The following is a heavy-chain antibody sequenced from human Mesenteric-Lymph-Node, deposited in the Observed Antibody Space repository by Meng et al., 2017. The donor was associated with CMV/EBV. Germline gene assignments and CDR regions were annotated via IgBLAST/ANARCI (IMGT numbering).Heavy chain of an antibody. V-gene: IGHV4-34*01. CDR2: INHSGST. D-gene: IGHD1-1*01. CDR3: ARVWLEPNAFDI. CDR1: GGSFSGYY. Sequence: SETLSLTCAVYGGSFSGYYWSWIRQPPGKGLEWIGEINHSGSTNYIPSLKSRVTISVDTSKNQFSLKLSSVTAADTAVYYCARVWLEPNAFDIWGQGTMVTVSS. J-gene: IGHJ3*02.